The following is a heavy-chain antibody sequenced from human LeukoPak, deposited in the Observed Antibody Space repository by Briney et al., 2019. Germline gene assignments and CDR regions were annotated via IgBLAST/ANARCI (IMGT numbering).Heavy chain of an antibody. J-gene: IGHJ4*02. CDR3: AKDPHSSSWYYFDY. CDR2: ISHDGSKK. Sequence: GGSLRLSCAASGFSFSYYGMHWVRQAPGKGLEWVAVISHDGSKKYCADSVKGRFTISRDNSKNTLYLQMNSLRAEDTAIYYCAKDPHSSSWYYFDYWGQGTLVTVSS. D-gene: IGHD6-13*01. CDR1: GFSFSYYG. V-gene: IGHV3-30*18.